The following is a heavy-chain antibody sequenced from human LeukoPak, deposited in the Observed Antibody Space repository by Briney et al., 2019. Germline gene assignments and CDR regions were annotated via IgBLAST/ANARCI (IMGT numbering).Heavy chain of an antibody. J-gene: IGHJ4*02. V-gene: IGHV4-4*07. CDR3: ARYGVVTSAHFDY. CDR1: DGSISNYY. Sequence: PSETLSLTCTVSDGSISNYYWSWIRQPAGKGLEWIGRIYSSGDTEYNPFLKSRVTISVDTSKNQFSLRLSSVTAADTAVYYCARYGVVTSAHFDYWGQGTLVTVSS. CDR2: IYSSGDT. D-gene: IGHD2-21*02.